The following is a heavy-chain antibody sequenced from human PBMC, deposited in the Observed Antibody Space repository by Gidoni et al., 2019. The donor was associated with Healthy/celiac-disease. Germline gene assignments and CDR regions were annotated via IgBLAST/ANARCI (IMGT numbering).Heavy chain of an antibody. CDR1: GGSFSGYY. J-gene: IGHJ4*02. CDR2: INHSGST. Sequence: QVQLQQWGAGLLKPSETLSLTCAVYGGSFSGYYWSWIRQPPGKGLEWIGEINHSGSTNYNPSLKSRVTISVDTSKNQFSLKLSSVTAADTAVYYCARGESTYFYFDYWGQGTLVTVSS. CDR3: ARGESTYFYFDY. D-gene: IGHD3-9*01. V-gene: IGHV4-34*01.